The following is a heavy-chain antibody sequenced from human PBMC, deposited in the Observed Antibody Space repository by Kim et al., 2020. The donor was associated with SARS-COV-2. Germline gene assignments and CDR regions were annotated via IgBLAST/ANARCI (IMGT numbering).Heavy chain of an antibody. CDR3: ARDIGGTTYLGVDGMDV. CDR2: IIPIFGTA. CDR1: GGTFSSYA. Sequence: SVKVSCKASGGTFSSYAISWVRQAPGQGLEWMGGIIPIFGTANYAQKFQGRVTITADESTSTAYMELSSLRSEDTAVYYCARDIGGTTYLGVDGMDVWGQGTTVTVSS. V-gene: IGHV1-69*13. D-gene: IGHD2-15*01. J-gene: IGHJ6*02.